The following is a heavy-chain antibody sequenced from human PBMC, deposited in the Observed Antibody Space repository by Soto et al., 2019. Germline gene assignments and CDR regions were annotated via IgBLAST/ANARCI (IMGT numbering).Heavy chain of an antibody. V-gene: IGHV3-74*01. CDR3: ARAADYYVSSGYERGSAEFDP. D-gene: IGHD3-22*01. CDR1: GFTFSSYW. J-gene: IGHJ5*02. CDR2: INSDGSST. Sequence: GGSLRLSCAASGFTFSSYWMHWVRQAPGKGLVWVSRINSDGSSTSYADSVKGRFTISRDNAKNTLYLQMNSLRAEDTAVYYCARAADYYVSSGYERGSAEFDPWGQGTLVTVSS.